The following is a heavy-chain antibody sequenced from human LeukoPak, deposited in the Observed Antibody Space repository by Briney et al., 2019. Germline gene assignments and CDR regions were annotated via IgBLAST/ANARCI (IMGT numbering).Heavy chain of an antibody. J-gene: IGHJ3*02. CDR3: ARSSGWPKDGAFDI. D-gene: IGHD6-19*01. CDR2: IYSGGST. CDR1: GFTVSSNY. Sequence: GGSLRLSCAASGFTVSSNYMSWVRQAPGKGLEWVSVIYSGGSTYYADSVKGRFTISRDNSKNTLYLQMNSLRAEDTAVYFCARSSGWPKDGAFDIWGQGTMVTVSS. V-gene: IGHV3-53*01.